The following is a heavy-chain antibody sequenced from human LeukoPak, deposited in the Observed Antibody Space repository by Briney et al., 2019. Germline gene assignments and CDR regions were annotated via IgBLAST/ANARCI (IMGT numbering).Heavy chain of an antibody. V-gene: IGHV4-34*01. CDR3: ARGRTSYYYGSGSYLDY. Sequence: PSETLSLTCAVYGGSFSGYYWSWIRQPPGKGLEWIGEINHSGSTNYNPSLKSRVTISVDTSKNQFSLKLSSVTAADTAVYYCARGRTSYYYGSGSYLDYGGQGTLVTVSS. CDR1: GGSFSGYY. D-gene: IGHD3-10*01. J-gene: IGHJ4*02. CDR2: INHSGST.